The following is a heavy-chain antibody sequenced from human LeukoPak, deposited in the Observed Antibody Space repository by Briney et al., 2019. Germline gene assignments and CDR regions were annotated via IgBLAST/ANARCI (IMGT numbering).Heavy chain of an antibody. J-gene: IGHJ3*02. Sequence: ASVKVSCKASGYTFTSYYMHWVRRAPGQGLEWMGIINPSGGSTSYAQKFQGRVTMTRDMSTSTVYMELSSLRSEDTAVYYCARPRSTYYDSSGYDTDAFDIWGQGTMVTVSS. CDR3: ARPRSTYYDSSGYDTDAFDI. V-gene: IGHV1-46*01. CDR2: INPSGGST. CDR1: GYTFTSYY. D-gene: IGHD3-22*01.